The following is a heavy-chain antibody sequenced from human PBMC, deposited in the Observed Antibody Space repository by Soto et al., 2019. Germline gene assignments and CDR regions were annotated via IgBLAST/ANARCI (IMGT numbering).Heavy chain of an antibody. CDR2: INAGNGNT. D-gene: IGHD3-3*01. Sequence: QVQLVQSGAEEKKPGASVKVSCKASGYTFTSYAMHWVRQAPGQRLEWMGWINAGNGNTKYSQKFQGRVTITRDTXASTAYMELSSLRSEDTAVYYCARNSPILDDAFDIWGQGTMVTVSS. CDR3: ARNSPILDDAFDI. V-gene: IGHV1-3*05. CDR1: GYTFTSYA. J-gene: IGHJ3*02.